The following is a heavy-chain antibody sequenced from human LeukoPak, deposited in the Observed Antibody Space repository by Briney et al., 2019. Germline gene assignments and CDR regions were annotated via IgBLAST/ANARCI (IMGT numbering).Heavy chain of an antibody. CDR1: GGSISSYY. J-gene: IGHJ2*01. CDR2: IYYSGST. D-gene: IGHD6-19*01. CDR3: ARPSTGYSSGWYWYFDL. Sequence: PSGTLSLTCTVSGGSISSYYWGWIRQPPGKGLEWIGYIYYSGSTNYNPSLKSRVTISVDTSKNQFSLKLSSVTAADTAVYYCARPSTGYSSGWYWYFDLWGRGTLVTVSS. V-gene: IGHV4-59*01.